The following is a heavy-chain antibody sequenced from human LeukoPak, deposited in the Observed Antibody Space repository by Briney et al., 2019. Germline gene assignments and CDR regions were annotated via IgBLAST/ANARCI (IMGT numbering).Heavy chain of an antibody. D-gene: IGHD6-13*01. Sequence: SETLSLTCTVCGDSISSRNYFWGWIRQPPGKGLEWIGSIYYSGSTYYNPSLKSRLTISLDTSKNQFSLNLNSVTAADTAIYYCARDSRWGQLVHHFDYWGQGTLVTVSS. CDR3: ARDSRWGQLVHHFDY. CDR1: GDSISSRNYF. CDR2: IYYSGST. V-gene: IGHV4-39*07. J-gene: IGHJ4*02.